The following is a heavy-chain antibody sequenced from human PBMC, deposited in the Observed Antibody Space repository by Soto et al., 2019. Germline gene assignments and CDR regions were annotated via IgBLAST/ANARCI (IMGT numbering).Heavy chain of an antibody. J-gene: IGHJ6*02. CDR2: VSAGGDMT. V-gene: IGHV3-23*01. CDR3: ARGDRGGSGSTASYYYSGLDV. CDR1: GFTFSSYA. Sequence: DVQLLESGGHLVQPGGSPRLSCAASGFTFSSYAMSWVRQAPGKGLEWVSSVSAGGDMTYYSDSVNGRFTISRDNSNNALFLQMNSLRIEDTALYYCARGDRGGSGSTASYYYSGLDVWGQGTTVTVS. D-gene: IGHD3-10*01.